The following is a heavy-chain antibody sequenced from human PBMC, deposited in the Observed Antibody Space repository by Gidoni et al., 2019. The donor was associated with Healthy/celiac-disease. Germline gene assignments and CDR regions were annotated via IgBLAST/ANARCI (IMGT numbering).Heavy chain of an antibody. CDR1: GFTFSSYA. CDR3: AKDWRTQQWLVPGNWFDP. Sequence: EVQLLESGGGLVQPGGSLRLSCAASGFTFSSYAMSWVRQAPGKGLEWVSAISGSGGSTYYADSVKGRFTISRDNSKNTLYLQMNSLRAEDTAVYYCAKDWRTQQWLVPGNWFDPWGQGTLVTVSS. D-gene: IGHD6-19*01. J-gene: IGHJ5*02. V-gene: IGHV3-23*01. CDR2: ISGSGGST.